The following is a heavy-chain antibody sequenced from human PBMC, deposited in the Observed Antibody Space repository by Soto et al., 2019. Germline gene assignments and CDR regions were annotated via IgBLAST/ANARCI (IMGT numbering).Heavy chain of an antibody. V-gene: IGHV4-31*03. CDR3: ARDAAEYYFDY. CDR2: IYDSGST. D-gene: IGHD6-25*01. Sequence: QVQLKESGPGLVKPSQTLSLTCTVSGGSISSGGQYWSWIRQHPGKGLEWIGYIYDSGSTYYNPSLRSRVTISVDTSKKQFSVKLRSVTAADTAVYYCARDAAEYYFDYWGQGTLVTVSS. CDR1: GGSISSGGQY. J-gene: IGHJ4*02.